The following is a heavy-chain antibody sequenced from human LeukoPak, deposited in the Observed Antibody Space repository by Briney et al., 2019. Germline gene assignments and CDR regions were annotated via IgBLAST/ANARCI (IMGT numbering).Heavy chain of an antibody. CDR1: GFTFSSYG. J-gene: IGHJ4*02. Sequence: GGSLRLSCAASGFTFSSYGMHWVRQAPGKGLEWVAVISYDGSNKYYADSVKGRFTISRDNSKNTLYLQMNSLRAEDTAVYYCARDSQQWLVLSYFDYWGQGTLVTVSS. V-gene: IGHV3-30*03. CDR2: ISYDGSNK. CDR3: ARDSQQWLVLSYFDY. D-gene: IGHD6-19*01.